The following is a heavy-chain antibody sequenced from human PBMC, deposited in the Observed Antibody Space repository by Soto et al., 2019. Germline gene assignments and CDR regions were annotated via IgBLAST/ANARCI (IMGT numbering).Heavy chain of an antibody. CDR2: IIPIFGTA. V-gene: IGHV1-69*13. CDR1: GGTFSSYA. CDR3: AKDWNYGDPDYYYYGMDV. Sequence: SVKVSCKASGGTFSSYAISWVRQAPGQGLEWMGGIIPIFGTANYAQKFQGRVTITADESTSTAYMELSSLRSEDTAVYYCAKDWNYGDPDYYYYGMDVWGQGTTVTVSS. J-gene: IGHJ6*02. D-gene: IGHD1-7*01.